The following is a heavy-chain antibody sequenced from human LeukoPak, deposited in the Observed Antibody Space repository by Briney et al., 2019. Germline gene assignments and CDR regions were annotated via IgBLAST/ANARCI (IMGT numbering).Heavy chain of an antibody. D-gene: IGHD4-11*01. V-gene: IGHV1-8*01. CDR2: MRSNSGNT. Sequence: ASEKLSRNSSVYIFTSCDNHWVRRATPQGFVRVGCMRSNSGNTVYAQKSQHSHTMTRNTSLRTAYIDLSSLRSDDTAVYYCAIIGRGLSNLRGNYYYGMDVWGQGTTVTVSS. J-gene: IGHJ6*02. CDR1: VYIFTSCD. CDR3: AIIGRGLSNLRGNYYYGMDV.